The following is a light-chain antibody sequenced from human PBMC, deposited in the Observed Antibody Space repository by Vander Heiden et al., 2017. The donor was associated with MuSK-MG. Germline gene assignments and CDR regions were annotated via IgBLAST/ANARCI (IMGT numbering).Light chain of an antibody. J-gene: IGKJ4*01. CDR3: QQRYNSLT. Sequence: LTQSPATLSLSPGERATLSCRASHSVSSYLDWYQQKPGQAPRLLIYDTSNRATGIPDRFSGSGSGTDFTLTISSLEPEDFAVYYCQQRYNSLTFGGGTKVEIK. CDR1: HSVSSY. V-gene: IGKV3-11*01. CDR2: DTS.